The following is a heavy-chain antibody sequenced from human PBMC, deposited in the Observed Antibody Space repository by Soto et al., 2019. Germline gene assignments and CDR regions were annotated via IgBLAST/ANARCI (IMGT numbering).Heavy chain of an antibody. J-gene: IGHJ6*02. CDR2: ISDSGSTI. Sequence: QVQLVESGGGLVKAGGSLRLSCAASGFTFSDYYMTWIRQAPGKGLEWVLYISDSGSTIYYADSVKGRFTISRANAKNSLYLQMNSLRAEDTAVYYCARAKSDRYGMDVWGQGTTVTVSS. D-gene: IGHD2-21*02. CDR1: GFTFSDYY. CDR3: ARAKSDRYGMDV. V-gene: IGHV3-11*01.